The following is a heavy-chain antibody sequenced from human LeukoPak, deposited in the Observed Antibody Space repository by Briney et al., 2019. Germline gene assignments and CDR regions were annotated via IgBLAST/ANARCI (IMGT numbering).Heavy chain of an antibody. J-gene: IGHJ6*02. CDR2: IKSKTDGGTT. CDR3: ARDQYYDSSGYSNYYYGMDV. V-gene: IGHV3-15*01. D-gene: IGHD3-22*01. Sequence: PGGSLRLSCAASGFTFSNAWMSWVRQAPGKGLEWVGRIKSKTDGGTTDYAAPVKGRFTISRDNAKNSLYLQMNSLRVEDTAVYYCARDQYYDSSGYSNYYYGMDVWGQGTTVTVSS. CDR1: GFTFSNAW.